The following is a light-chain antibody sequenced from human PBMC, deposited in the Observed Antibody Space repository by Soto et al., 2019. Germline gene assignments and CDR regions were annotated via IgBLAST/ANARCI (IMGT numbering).Light chain of an antibody. V-gene: IGKV1-39*01. CDR2: AAS. CDR3: QQSYRLL. J-gene: IGKJ3*01. Sequence: DIQMTQSPSSLSASVGDRVTITCRASQSISSYLNWYQQKPGKAPKLLIYAASSLQSGVPSRFSGSGSGTDFTLTISSLQPEDFATYYCQQSYRLLLGPGTKVDIK. CDR1: QSISSY.